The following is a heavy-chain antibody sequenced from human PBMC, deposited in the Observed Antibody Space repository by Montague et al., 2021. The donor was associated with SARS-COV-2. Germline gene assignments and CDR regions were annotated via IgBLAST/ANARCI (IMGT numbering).Heavy chain of an antibody. CDR1: GGSFSGFH. D-gene: IGHD3-22*01. J-gene: IGHJ6*03. CDR2: ISRSGSI. CDR3: ARGQEGVNMVVVVLGFYYYMDV. V-gene: IGHV4-34*01. Sequence: SETLSLTCAVSGGSFSGFHWCWVRQSPGEGLEWIGEISRSGSINYNQSPKSRVSTLVDASKNQFSLMLLSVTAAATAVYYCARGQEGVNMVVVVLGFYYYMDVWGKGTTVTVSS.